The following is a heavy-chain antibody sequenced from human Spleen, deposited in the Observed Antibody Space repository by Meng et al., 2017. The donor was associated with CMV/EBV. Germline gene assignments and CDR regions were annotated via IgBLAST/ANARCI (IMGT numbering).Heavy chain of an antibody. J-gene: IGHJ4*02. Sequence: VSGGSISSSHWWSWVRQPPGKGLEWIGEIYHSGSTNYNPSLKSRVTISVDKSKNQFSLKLSSVTAADTAVYYCASIFGVVSGEFDYWGQGTLVTVSS. D-gene: IGHD3-3*01. CDR2: IYHSGST. V-gene: IGHV4-4*02. CDR1: GGSISSSHW. CDR3: ASIFGVVSGEFDY.